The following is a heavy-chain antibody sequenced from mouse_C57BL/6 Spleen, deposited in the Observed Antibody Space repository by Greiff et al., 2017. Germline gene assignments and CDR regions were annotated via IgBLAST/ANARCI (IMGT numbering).Heavy chain of an antibody. CDR1: GYTFTSYW. D-gene: IGHD2-4*01. CDR3: ASPYDYDGDFDY. V-gene: IGHV1-72*01. J-gene: IGHJ2*01. CDR2: IDPNSGGT. Sequence: VQLQQSGAELVRPGASVTLSCKASGYTFTSYWMHWVKQRPGRGLEWIGRIDPNSGGTKYNEKFKSKATLTVDKPSSTAYMQLSSLTSEDSAVYYCASPYDYDGDFDYWGQGTTLTVSS.